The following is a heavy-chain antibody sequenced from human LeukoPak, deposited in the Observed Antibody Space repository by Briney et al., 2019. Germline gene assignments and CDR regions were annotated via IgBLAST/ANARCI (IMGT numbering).Heavy chain of an antibody. V-gene: IGHV4-59*08. CDR1: GGSISSYY. D-gene: IGHD3-22*01. CDR2: IYYSGST. J-gene: IGHJ5*02. Sequence: SETLSLTCTVSGGSISSYYWSWIRQPPGKGLEWIGYIYYSGSTNYNPSLKSRVTISVDTSKNQLSLKLSSVTAADTAVYYCARLGYYDSSGYAPWGQGTLVTVSS. CDR3: ARLGYYDSSGYAP.